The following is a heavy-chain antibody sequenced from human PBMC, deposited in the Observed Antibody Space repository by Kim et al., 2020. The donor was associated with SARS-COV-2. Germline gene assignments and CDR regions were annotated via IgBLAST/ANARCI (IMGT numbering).Heavy chain of an antibody. J-gene: IGHJ4*02. V-gene: IGHV4-39*01. CDR2: IYYSGST. CDR3: ARLVGATFAIDY. D-gene: IGHD1-26*01. CDR1: GGSISSSSYY. Sequence: SETLSLTCTVSGGSISSSSYYWGWIRQPPGKGLEWIGSIYYSGSTYYNPSLKSRVTISVDTSKNQFSLKLSSVTAADTAVYYCARLVGATFAIDYWGQGT.